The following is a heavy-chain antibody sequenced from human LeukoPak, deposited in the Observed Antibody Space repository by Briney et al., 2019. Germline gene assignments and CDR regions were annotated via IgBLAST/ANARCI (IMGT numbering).Heavy chain of an antibody. CDR1: GFTFSDYT. Sequence: GGSLRLSCAASGFTFSDYTINWVRQAPGKGLEWVSSISSSTSYIYYADSVKGRFTISRDNAGKSLYLQMNSLRAEDTAVYYCAREIDGVTIRRYYFDYWGQGTLVTVSS. J-gene: IGHJ4*02. D-gene: IGHD2-21*02. V-gene: IGHV3-21*04. CDR2: ISSSTSYI. CDR3: AREIDGVTIRRYYFDY.